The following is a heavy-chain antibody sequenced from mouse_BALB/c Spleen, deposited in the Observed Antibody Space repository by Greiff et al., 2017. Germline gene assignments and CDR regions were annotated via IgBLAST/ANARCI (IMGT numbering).Heavy chain of an antibody. CDR3: TRGIYDYDGDFAY. CDR1: GFTFSSYT. D-gene: IGHD2-4*01. J-gene: IGHJ3*01. CDR2: ISSGGSYT. V-gene: IGHV5-6-4*01. Sequence: DVKLVESGGGLVKPGGSLKLSCAASGFTFSSYTMSWVRQTPEKRLEWVATISSGGSYTCYPDSVKGRFTISRDNAKNTLYLQMSSLKSEDTAMYYCTRGIYDYDGDFAYWGQGTLVTVSA.